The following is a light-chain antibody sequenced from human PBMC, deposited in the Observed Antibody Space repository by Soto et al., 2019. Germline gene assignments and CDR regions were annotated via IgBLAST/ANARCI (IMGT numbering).Light chain of an antibody. Sequence: DIPLTQSPSFLSASAGDRDIITCRASQGISSNLAWYQQKPGKAPKLLIFAASSLQSGVPSRFSGSGAGTEFTLTISSLQPEDFAIYYCQQLNSYPLTFGGGTKVEIK. CDR3: QQLNSYPLT. CDR1: QGISSN. CDR2: AAS. V-gene: IGKV1-9*01. J-gene: IGKJ4*01.